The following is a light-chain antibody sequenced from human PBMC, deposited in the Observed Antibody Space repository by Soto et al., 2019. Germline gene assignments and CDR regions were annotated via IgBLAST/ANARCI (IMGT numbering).Light chain of an antibody. CDR2: GAS. V-gene: IGKV1-39*01. Sequence: QMTQSPSSLSASVGARVTITCRASQTIRTSLNWYQQKPGQAPKLLIYGASTLQSGVPSRFSGTGSATDFTLTISSLQPEDVAIYYCQQSYTTPRTFGQGTKVEV. J-gene: IGKJ1*01. CDR3: QQSYTTPRT. CDR1: QTIRTS.